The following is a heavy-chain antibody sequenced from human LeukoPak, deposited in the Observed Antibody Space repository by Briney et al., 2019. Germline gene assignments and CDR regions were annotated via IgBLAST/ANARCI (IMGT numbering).Heavy chain of an antibody. CDR1: GFTFSSYS. CDR3: ARSFKWELESIDFDY. CDR2: ISSSSSYI. D-gene: IGHD1-26*01. Sequence: PGGSLRLSCAASGFTFSSYSMNWVRQAPGKGLEWVSSISSSSSYIYYADSVKGRFTISRDNAKNSLYLQMSSLRAEDTAVYYCARSFKWELESIDFDYWGQGTLVTVSS. J-gene: IGHJ4*02. V-gene: IGHV3-21*01.